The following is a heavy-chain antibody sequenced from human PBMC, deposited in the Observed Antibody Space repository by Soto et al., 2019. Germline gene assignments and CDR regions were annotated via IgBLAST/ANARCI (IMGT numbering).Heavy chain of an antibody. CDR2: ISYDGSNK. D-gene: IGHD3-9*01. J-gene: IGHJ2*01. CDR3: AKSPHILTGYYRGWYFDL. CDR1: GFTFSSYG. Sequence: PGGSLRLSCAASGFTFSSYGMHWVRQAPGKGLEWVAVISYDGSNKYYADSVKGRFTISRDNSKNTLYLQMNSLRAEDTAVYYCAKSPHILTGYYRGWYFDLWGRRTLVTVSS. V-gene: IGHV3-30*18.